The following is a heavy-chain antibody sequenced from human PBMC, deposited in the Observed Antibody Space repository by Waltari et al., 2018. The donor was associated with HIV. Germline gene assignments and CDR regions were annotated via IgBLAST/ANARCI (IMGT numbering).Heavy chain of an antibody. CDR1: GYTFTSYG. CDR2: ISAYNGNT. CDR3: ARYGDCGGDCYWFYYFVIEV. D-gene: IGHD2-21*02. J-gene: IGHJ6*01. Sequence: QVQLVQSGAEVKKPGASVKVSCKASGYTFTSYGISWVRQAPGQGLEWMGWISAYNGNTNYAHKLQGRFTMTTDTSTSTVYMELMCLRSDDTALYYFARYGDCGGDCYWFYYFVIEVWGQVTTVTVSS. V-gene: IGHV1-18*01.